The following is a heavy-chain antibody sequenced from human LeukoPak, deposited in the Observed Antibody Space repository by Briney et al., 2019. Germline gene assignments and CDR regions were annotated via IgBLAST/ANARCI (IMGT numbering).Heavy chain of an antibody. CDR3: ARGADSSSWYGAIDY. D-gene: IGHD6-13*01. CDR2: IIPIFGTA. V-gene: IGHV1-69*01. J-gene: IGHJ4*02. CDR1: GGTFSSYA. Sequence: SVKVSCKASGGTFSSYAISWVRQAPGQGLEWMGGIIPIFGTANYAQKFQGRVTITADESTSTAYMELSSLRSEDTAVYYCARGADSSSWYGAIDYWGQGTLVTVSP.